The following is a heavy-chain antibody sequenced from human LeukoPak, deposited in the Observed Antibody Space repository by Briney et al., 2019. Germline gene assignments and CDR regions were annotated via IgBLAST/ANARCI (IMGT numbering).Heavy chain of an antibody. CDR1: GFXFSSNA. CDR3: ASGGTVTRIDY. CDR2: ISDSGTRT. Sequence: GGSLRLSCAASGFXFSSNAIIWVRQAPGKGLEWVSSISDSGTRTYYADSVKGRFTISRDNSKSTLYLQMNSLRAEDTAVHYCASGGTVTRIDYWGQGTLVTVSS. J-gene: IGHJ4*02. D-gene: IGHD4-17*01. V-gene: IGHV3-23*01.